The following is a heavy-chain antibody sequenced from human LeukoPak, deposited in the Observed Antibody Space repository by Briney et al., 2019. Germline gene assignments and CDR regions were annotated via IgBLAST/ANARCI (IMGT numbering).Heavy chain of an antibody. J-gene: IGHJ4*02. CDR3: ARGGLYGYDVFDY. CDR1: GFTFSSYS. CDR2: ISSSSSSTI. D-gene: IGHD5-12*01. V-gene: IGHV3-48*01. Sequence: GGSLRLSCAASGFTFSSYSMNWVRQAPGRGLEWISFISSSSSSTILYADSVRGRFTISRDTAKSSLYLQMNSLRVEDTAVYHCARGGLYGYDVFDYWGQGTLVTVSS.